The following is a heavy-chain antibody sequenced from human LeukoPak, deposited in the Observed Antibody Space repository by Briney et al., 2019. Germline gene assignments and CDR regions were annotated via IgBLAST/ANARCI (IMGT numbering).Heavy chain of an antibody. Sequence: GGSLRLSCAASGFTVSSNYMSWVRQAPGKGLEWVSVVYSGGRTYYADSVKDRFTISKDNSKNTLYLQVNSLRAEDTAMYYCAREAVAVAGTPDYYYYGMDVWGQGTTVTVSS. V-gene: IGHV3-53*01. CDR1: GFTVSSNY. J-gene: IGHJ6*02. CDR2: VYSGGRT. CDR3: AREAVAVAGTPDYYYYGMDV. D-gene: IGHD6-19*01.